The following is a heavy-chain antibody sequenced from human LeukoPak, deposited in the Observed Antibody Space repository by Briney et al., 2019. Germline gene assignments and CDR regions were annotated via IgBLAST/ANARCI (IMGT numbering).Heavy chain of an antibody. CDR1: GFTFSSYG. D-gene: IGHD2-2*01. V-gene: IGHV3-33*01. J-gene: IGHJ5*02. CDR2: IWYDGSNK. Sequence: PGGSLRLSCAASGFTFSSYGMDWVRQAPGKGLEWVAGIWYDGSNKYYADSVKGRFTISRDNSKNTLYLQMNSLRAEDTAVYYCARDGYCSSTSCYGRNLWGQGTLVTVSS. CDR3: ARDGYCSSTSCYGRNL.